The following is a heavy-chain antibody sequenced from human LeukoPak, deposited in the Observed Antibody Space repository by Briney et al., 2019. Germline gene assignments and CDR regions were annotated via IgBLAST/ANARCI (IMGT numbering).Heavy chain of an antibody. J-gene: IGHJ3*02. D-gene: IGHD3-3*01. CDR2: INSDGSSA. CDR3: AKDTGSPADAITMEDNAFDI. CDR1: GFTFSSYW. V-gene: IGHV3-74*01. Sequence: GGSLRLSCAASGFTFSSYWMHWVRQAPGKGLVWVSRINSDGSSASYADSVKGRFTISRDNPKNTLYLQMNSLRAEDTAVYYCAKDTGSPADAITMEDNAFDIWGQGTMVTVSS.